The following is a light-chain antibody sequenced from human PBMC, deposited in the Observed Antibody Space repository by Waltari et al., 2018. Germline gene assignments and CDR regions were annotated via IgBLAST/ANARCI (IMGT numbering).Light chain of an antibody. CDR2: SAN. Sequence: SVLTQPPPASGTPGLTVTISCSGRYSNMGTNTVKWYQQLPGTAPKLLIYSANQRPSGVPDRFSGSKSGTSASLAISGLQSEDEADYYCSTWDDYLSGVVFGEGTKLTVL. V-gene: IGLV1-44*01. CDR3: STWDDYLSGVV. CDR1: YSNMGTNT. J-gene: IGLJ2*01.